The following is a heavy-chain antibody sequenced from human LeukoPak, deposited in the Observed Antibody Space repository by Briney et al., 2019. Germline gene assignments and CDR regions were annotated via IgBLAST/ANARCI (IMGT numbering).Heavy chain of an antibody. CDR3: ATIDSSSPRD. D-gene: IGHD6-13*01. CDR1: GFTFSRYW. CDR2: INQDGGAK. V-gene: IGHV3-7*03. Sequence: GVPLTLSCVASGFTFSRYWTTWVRQQPGKGLEWVANINQDGGAKYYLDSVKGRFTISRDNANNSLYLQMNSLRVDDTAVYYCATIDSSSPRDWGQGTLVTVSS. J-gene: IGHJ4*02.